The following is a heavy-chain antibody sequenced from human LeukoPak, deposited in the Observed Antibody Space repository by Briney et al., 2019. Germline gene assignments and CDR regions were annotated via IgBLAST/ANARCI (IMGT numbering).Heavy chain of an antibody. J-gene: IGHJ4*02. Sequence: GGSLRLSCAASGFTFSSYAMSWVRQAPGKGREGFSAISGSGGSTYYADSVKGRFTISRDNSKNTLYLQMNSLRAEDTAVYYCAKDRIVVVSVFDYWGQGTLVTVSS. CDR3: AKDRIVVVSVFDY. CDR1: GFTFSSYA. CDR2: ISGSGGST. V-gene: IGHV3-23*01. D-gene: IGHD3-22*01.